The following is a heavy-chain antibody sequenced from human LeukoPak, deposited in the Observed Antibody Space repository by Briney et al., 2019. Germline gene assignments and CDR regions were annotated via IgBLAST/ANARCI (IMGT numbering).Heavy chain of an antibody. J-gene: IGHJ6*02. Sequence: GESLSLSCAVSGFTLDDYAMHWVRQAPGKGLEWVSGISWNSGSIGYADSVKGRFTISRDNAKNSLYLQMNSLRAEDTALYYCAKDIYGFGINYYYYGMDVWGQGTTVTVSS. CDR3: AKDIYGFGINYYYYGMDV. CDR1: GFTLDDYA. D-gene: IGHD3-10*01. V-gene: IGHV3-9*01. CDR2: ISWNSGSI.